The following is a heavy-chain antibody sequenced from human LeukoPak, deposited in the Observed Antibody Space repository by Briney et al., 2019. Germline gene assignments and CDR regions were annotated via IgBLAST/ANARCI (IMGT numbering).Heavy chain of an antibody. Sequence: GGSLRLSCAASGFTFSSYEMNWVRQAPGKGLEWVSYISSSGDTMYYADSVRGRFTISRDNAKNSLYLQMNSLRAEDTAVYFCARSSSSSFDNWGQGTLVTVSS. D-gene: IGHD6-6*01. CDR3: ARSSSSSFDN. V-gene: IGHV3-48*03. CDR1: GFTFSSYE. J-gene: IGHJ4*02. CDR2: ISSSGDTM.